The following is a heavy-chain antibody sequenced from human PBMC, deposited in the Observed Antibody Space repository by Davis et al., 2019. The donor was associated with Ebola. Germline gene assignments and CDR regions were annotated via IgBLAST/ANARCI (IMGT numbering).Heavy chain of an antibody. CDR1: GGSISSSNW. Sequence: SETLSLTCAVSGGSISSSNWWSWVRQPPGKGLEWIGEIYHSGSTNYNPSLKSRVTISVDKSKNQFSLKLSSVTAADTAVYYCARGVGQLGTKFDPWGQGTLVTVSS. D-gene: IGHD6-6*01. J-gene: IGHJ5*02. V-gene: IGHV4-4*02. CDR2: IYHSGST. CDR3: ARGVGQLGTKFDP.